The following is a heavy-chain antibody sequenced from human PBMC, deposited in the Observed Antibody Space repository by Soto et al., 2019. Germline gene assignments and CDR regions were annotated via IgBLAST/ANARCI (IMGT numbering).Heavy chain of an antibody. J-gene: IGHJ6*02. D-gene: IGHD3-22*01. CDR3: ARDREYYYDSSGYYLDYYYGMDV. CDR2: IIPIFGTA. CDR1: GGTFSSYA. V-gene: IGHV1-69*13. Sequence: GASVKVSCKASGGTFSSYAISWVRQAPGQGLEWMGGIIPIFGTANYAQKFQGRVTITADESTSTAYMELSSLRSEDTAVYYCARDREYYYDSSGYYLDYYYGMDVWGQGTTVTVSS.